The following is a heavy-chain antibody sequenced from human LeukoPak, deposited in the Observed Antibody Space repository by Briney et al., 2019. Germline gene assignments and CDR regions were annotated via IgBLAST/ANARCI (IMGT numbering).Heavy chain of an antibody. V-gene: IGHV3-21*01. CDR2: ISDSSYYI. D-gene: IGHD2-2*01. Sequence: KPGGSLRLSCAASGFNFSSYTMNWVRQAPGMGLEWVSSISDSSYYIYYADSVRGRFTVSRDNAKNSLYLQMNGLRAEDTAVYYCARRKDVVVVPGTMGYYLDVWGKGTTVTVSS. J-gene: IGHJ6*03. CDR3: ARRKDVVVVPGTMGYYLDV. CDR1: GFNFSSYT.